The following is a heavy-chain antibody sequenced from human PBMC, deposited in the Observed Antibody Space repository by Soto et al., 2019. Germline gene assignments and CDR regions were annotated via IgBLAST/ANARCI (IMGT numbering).Heavy chain of an antibody. CDR3: ARGSAGSSGMYFDL. CDR2: IIPILGIA. CDR1: GGTFSSYT. Sequence: QVQLVQSGAEVKKPGSSVKVSCKASGGTFSSYTISWVRQAPGQGLEWMGRIIPILGIANYAQKFQGRVTITADKSTSPAYMELSSLRSEDTAVYYCARGSAGSSGMYFDLWGRGTLVTVSS. V-gene: IGHV1-69*02. J-gene: IGHJ2*01. D-gene: IGHD6-19*01.